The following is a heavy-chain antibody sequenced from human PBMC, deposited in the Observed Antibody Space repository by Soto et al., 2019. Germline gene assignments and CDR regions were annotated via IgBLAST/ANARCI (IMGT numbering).Heavy chain of an antibody. CDR2: IVSVGGTA. Sequence: QLVQSGAEARKPGSSVKVSCMAAGGTFSRYAFSWIRQAPGQGLEWMGGIVSVGGTANYARKCRDRVTIVADKNTNKSYMELTSRRSEDTAVYFGSRDGRFVSSRSWFHTWGQATRVIVSS. D-gene: IGHD1-1*01. CDR1: GGTFSRYA. CDR3: SRDGRFVSSRSWFHT. J-gene: IGHJ5*02. V-gene: IGHV1-69*06.